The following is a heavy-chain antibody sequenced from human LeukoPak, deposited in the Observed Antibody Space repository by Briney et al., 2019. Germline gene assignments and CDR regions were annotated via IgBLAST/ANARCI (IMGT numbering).Heavy chain of an antibody. CDR1: GFTVSSNY. CDR3: ARGDIVVVPTAVGSWDY. D-gene: IGHD2-2*01. V-gene: IGHV3-53*01. CDR2: IHSGGNT. J-gene: IGHJ4*02. Sequence: PGGSLRLSCAASGFTVSSNYMSWVRQAPGKGLEWVSVIHSGGNTFYADSVKGRFTISRDNSENTLYLQMNSLRAEDTAVYYCARGDIVVVPTAVGSWDYWGQGTLVTVSS.